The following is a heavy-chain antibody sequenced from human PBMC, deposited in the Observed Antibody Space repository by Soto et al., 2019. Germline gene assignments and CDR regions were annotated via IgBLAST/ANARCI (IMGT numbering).Heavy chain of an antibody. CDR3: ARARRMAGPFDY. J-gene: IGHJ4*02. CDR1: GGSFSGYY. Sequence: PSETLSLTCAVYGGSFSGYYWSWIRQPPGKGLEWIGEINHSGSTNYNPSLKSRVTISVDTSKNQFSLKLSSVTAADTAVYYCARARRMAGPFDYWGQGTLVTVYS. CDR2: INHSGST. V-gene: IGHV4-34*01.